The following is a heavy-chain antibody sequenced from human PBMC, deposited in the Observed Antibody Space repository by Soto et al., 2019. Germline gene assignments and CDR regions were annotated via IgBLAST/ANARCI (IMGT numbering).Heavy chain of an antibody. CDR3: TTAHSSGWYGFGFDY. CDR2: IKSKTDGGTT. Sequence: GWSLRLSCAASGFTFSNAWMSWVRQAPGKGLEWVGRIKSKTDGGTTDYAAPVKGRFTISRDDSKNTLYLQMNSLKTEDTAVYYCTTAHSSGWYGFGFDYWGQGTLVTVSS. CDR1: GFTFSNAW. V-gene: IGHV3-15*01. D-gene: IGHD6-19*01. J-gene: IGHJ4*02.